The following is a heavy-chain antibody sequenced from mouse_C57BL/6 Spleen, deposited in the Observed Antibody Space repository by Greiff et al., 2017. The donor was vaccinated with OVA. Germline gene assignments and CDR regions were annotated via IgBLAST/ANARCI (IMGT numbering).Heavy chain of an antibody. D-gene: IGHD1-1*01. J-gene: IGHJ3*01. Sequence: EVMLVESGGDLVKPGGSLKLSCAASGFTFSSYGMSWVRQTPDKRLEWVATISSGGSYTYYPDSVTGRFTISRDNAKNTLYLQMSSRKSEDTAMYYCARHRDYGSSYGFAYWGQGTLVTVSA. CDR2: ISSGGSYT. CDR3: ARHRDYGSSYGFAY. V-gene: IGHV5-6*01. CDR1: GFTFSSYG.